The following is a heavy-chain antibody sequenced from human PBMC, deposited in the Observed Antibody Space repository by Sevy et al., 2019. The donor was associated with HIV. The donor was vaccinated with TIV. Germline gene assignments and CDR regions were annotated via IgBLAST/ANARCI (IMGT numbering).Heavy chain of an antibody. Sequence: GGSLRLSCAASGFTFSSYAMSWVRQAPGKGLEWVSAISGSGGSTYYADSVKGRFTISRDNSKNTLYLQMNSLRAEDTAVYYCAKDRVAVAGTVVTAIDYWGQGTLVTVSS. J-gene: IGHJ4*02. D-gene: IGHD6-19*01. CDR2: ISGSGGST. CDR3: AKDRVAVAGTVVTAIDY. V-gene: IGHV3-23*01. CDR1: GFTFSSYA.